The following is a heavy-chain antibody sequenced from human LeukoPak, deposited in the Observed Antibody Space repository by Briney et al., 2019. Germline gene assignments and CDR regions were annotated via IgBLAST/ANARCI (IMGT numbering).Heavy chain of an antibody. J-gene: IGHJ3*02. D-gene: IGHD2-15*01. CDR3: ASPYCSGGTCYAHDAFDI. Sequence: PSETLSLTCAVSGYSISSGYYWGWIRQPPGKGLEWIGSIYHSGSTYYNPSLKSRVTISVDTSKNQFSLKLSSVTAADTAVYYCASPYCSGGTCYAHDAFDIWGQGTMVTVSS. CDR1: GYSISSGYY. CDR2: IYHSGST. V-gene: IGHV4-38-2*01.